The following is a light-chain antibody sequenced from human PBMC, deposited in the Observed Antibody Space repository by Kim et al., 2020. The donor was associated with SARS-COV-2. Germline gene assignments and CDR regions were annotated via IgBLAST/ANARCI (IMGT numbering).Light chain of an antibody. CDR1: QNIRTY. CDR2: ASS. J-gene: IGKJ4*01. V-gene: IGKV1-39*01. Sequence: GDSVTITCRTSQNIRTYLNWYQQRPGKAPKLLIYASSSLQSEVPSRFSGSGSGADFTLTIAGLQADDFATYHCQQTYSNPPTFGGGTKVDIK. CDR3: QQTYSNPPT.